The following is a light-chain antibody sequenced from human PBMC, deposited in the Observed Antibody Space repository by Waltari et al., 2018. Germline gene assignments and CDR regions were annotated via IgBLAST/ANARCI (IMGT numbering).Light chain of an antibody. CDR3: LQTTKDPYS. V-gene: IGKV2D-29*02. CDR1: QSLLHSNGNTY. J-gene: IGKJ2*03. CDR2: KVT. Sequence: EILITESPLALSVTPAESAPICYRSSQSLLHSNGNTYLHWYLQKPGQSPRLLIYKVTNRESGVPDRFSGSGSGTDFTLKISRVEPEDVGVYYCLQTTKDPYSFGQGTKVEIK.